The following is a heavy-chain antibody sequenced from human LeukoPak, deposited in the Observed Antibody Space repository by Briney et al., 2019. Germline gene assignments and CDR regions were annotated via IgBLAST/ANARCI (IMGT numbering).Heavy chain of an antibody. CDR3: ARGGLEYQLQYYYYYYMDV. Sequence: GASVKVSCKASGYTFTSYAMHWVRQAPGQRLEWMGWINAGNGNIKYSQKFQGGVTITRDTSASTAYMELSSLRSEDTAVYYCARGGLEYQLQYYYYYYMDVWGKGTTVTVSS. CDR1: GYTFTSYA. J-gene: IGHJ6*03. D-gene: IGHD2-2*01. V-gene: IGHV1-3*01. CDR2: INAGNGNI.